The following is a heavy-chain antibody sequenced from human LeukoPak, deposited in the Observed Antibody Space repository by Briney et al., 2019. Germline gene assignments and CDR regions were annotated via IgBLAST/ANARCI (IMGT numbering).Heavy chain of an antibody. CDR1: GFTFRSYS. D-gene: IGHD4-17*01. Sequence: GGSLRLSCAASGFTFRSYSMNWVRQAPGKGLEWVSYISSSSTTIYYADSVKGRFTISRDTAKNSLYLQMNSLRAEDTAVYYCARGTTVTPLAFDYWGQGTLVTVSS. CDR3: ARGTTVTPLAFDY. J-gene: IGHJ4*02. CDR2: ISSSSTTI. V-gene: IGHV3-48*01.